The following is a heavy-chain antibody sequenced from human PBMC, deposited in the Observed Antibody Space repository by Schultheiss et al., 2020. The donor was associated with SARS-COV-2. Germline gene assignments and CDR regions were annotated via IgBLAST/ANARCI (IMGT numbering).Heavy chain of an antibody. Sequence: GGSLRLSCVASGFIFSSHGMHWVRQAPGQGLEWVAAISYDRSDRNYADSVKGRFTISRDNSKNTLYLQMNSLRAEDTAVYYCARGIAARSPYYYYYGMDVWGQGTTVTVSS. V-gene: IGHV3-33*08. CDR2: ISYDRSDR. D-gene: IGHD6-13*01. J-gene: IGHJ6*02. CDR3: ARGIAARSPYYYYYGMDV. CDR1: GFIFSSHG.